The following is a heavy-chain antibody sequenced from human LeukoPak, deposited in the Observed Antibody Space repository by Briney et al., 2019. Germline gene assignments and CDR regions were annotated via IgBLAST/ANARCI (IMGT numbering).Heavy chain of an antibody. D-gene: IGHD3-10*01. V-gene: IGHV4-39*07. CDR2: IYYSGST. Sequence: PSETLSLTCTVSGGSISSSSYYWGWIRQPPGKGLEWIGSIYYSGSTYYNPSLKSRVTISVDTSKNQFSLKLSSVTAADTAVYYCATSLDMVIFDSWGLGTLVTVSS. J-gene: IGHJ4*02. CDR3: ATSLDMVIFDS. CDR1: GGSISSSSYY.